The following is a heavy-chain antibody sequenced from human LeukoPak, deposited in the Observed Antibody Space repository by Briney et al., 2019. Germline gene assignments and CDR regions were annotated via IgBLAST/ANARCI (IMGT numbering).Heavy chain of an antibody. CDR3: ARRNRAAAGINSFDY. CDR2: ISAYNGNT. Sequence: ASVKVSCKASGYTFTSYGISWVRQAPGQGLEWMGWISAYNGNTNYAQKLQGRVTLTTDTSTSTAYMELRSLRSDDTAVYYCARRNRAAAGINSFDYWGQGTLVTVSS. V-gene: IGHV1-18*01. CDR1: GYTFTSYG. J-gene: IGHJ4*02. D-gene: IGHD6-13*01.